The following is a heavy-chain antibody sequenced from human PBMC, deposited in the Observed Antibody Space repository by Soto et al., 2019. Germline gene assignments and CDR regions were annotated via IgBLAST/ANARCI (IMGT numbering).Heavy chain of an antibody. J-gene: IGHJ4*02. Sequence: QVQLVQSGAEVKKPGASVKVSCKASGYTFTNFGISWVRQAPGQGLEWMGWISAYNGNTNYAQKFQGRVTMTTDTSTRTAYMAVRSLRFDATAVYYCARGGTPMAYWGQGTLVTVSS. CDR1: GYTFTNFG. CDR3: ARGGTPMAY. D-gene: IGHD3-16*01. CDR2: ISAYNGNT. V-gene: IGHV1-18*01.